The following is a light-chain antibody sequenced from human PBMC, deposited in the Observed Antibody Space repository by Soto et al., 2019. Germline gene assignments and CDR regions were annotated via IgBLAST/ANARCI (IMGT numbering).Light chain of an antibody. CDR3: QQRYIGLT. CDR1: QSVSRY. V-gene: IGKV3-11*01. Sequence: EIVLTQSPVTLSLSPGERATLSCRASQSVSRYLAWYQQKPGQAPRLLVYDASNRATGIPARFSGSGSGTDFTLTISSPEPEDFAVYYCQQRYIGLTFGGGTKVEMK. CDR2: DAS. J-gene: IGKJ4*01.